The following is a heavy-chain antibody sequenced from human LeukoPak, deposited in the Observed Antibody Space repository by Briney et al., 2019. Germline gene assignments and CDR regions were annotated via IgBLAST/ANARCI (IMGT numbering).Heavy chain of an antibody. CDR3: KVGPMFEY. CDR2: IKSKTDGGTA. Sequence: GGSLRLSCAASGFTFSHAWMSWVRQAPGKGLEWVGRIKSKTDGGTADCAAPVKGRFTISRDDSKNTLYLQMNSLKTEDTAVYYCKVGPMFEYWGQGTLVTVSS. V-gene: IGHV3-15*01. CDR1: GFTFSHAW. D-gene: IGHD1-26*01. J-gene: IGHJ4*02.